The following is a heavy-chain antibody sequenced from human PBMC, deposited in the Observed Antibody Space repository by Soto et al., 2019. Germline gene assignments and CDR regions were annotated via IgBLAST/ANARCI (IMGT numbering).Heavy chain of an antibody. CDR2: MNEDGGTT. V-gene: IGHV3-74*02. J-gene: IGHJ6*02. CDR1: GFTFSSYW. CDR3: ASDLSGRADV. D-gene: IGHD3-10*01. Sequence: EVQLVESGGGLVRPGGSLRLSCAASGFTFSSYWMRWVRQAPGKGLVWVSRMNEDGGTTDYADSVKGRFTISRDNAKNTLYLQMNRLRVEDTAVYYCASDLSGRADVCGQGTTVTVSS.